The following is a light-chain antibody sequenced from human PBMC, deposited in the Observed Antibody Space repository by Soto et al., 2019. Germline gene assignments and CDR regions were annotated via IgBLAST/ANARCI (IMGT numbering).Light chain of an antibody. CDR2: GAS. J-gene: IGKJ1*01. V-gene: IGKV3-20*01. CDR3: HHYGSSPQT. Sequence: EIVLTQSPGTLSLSPGERATLSCRASQSVWNSYLAWYQQKPGQAPRLLIYGASSRATGIPDKFSGSGSGTDFTLTISRLEPEDFAVYYCHHYGSSPQTFGQGTKVEIK. CDR1: QSVWNSY.